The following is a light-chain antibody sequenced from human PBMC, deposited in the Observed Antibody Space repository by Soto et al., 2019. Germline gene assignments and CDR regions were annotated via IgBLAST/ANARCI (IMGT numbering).Light chain of an antibody. Sequence: EVVLTQSPATLSLSPGDRATLSCRASQSFSSYLAWYQQKPGQAPRLLIYDASNRATGIPARFSGSGSGTEFTLTISRLEPEAFAVYYCQQRRKWPFTFGGGTKVEIK. CDR1: QSFSSY. V-gene: IGKV3-11*01. CDR2: DAS. J-gene: IGKJ4*01. CDR3: QQRRKWPFT.